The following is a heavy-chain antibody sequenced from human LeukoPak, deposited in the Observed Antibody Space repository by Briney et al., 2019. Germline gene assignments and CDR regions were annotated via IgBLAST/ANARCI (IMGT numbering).Heavy chain of an antibody. V-gene: IGHV3-7*01. CDR3: ARATMVRGVIIIYYYYYYMDV. J-gene: IGHJ6*03. Sequence: GGSLRLSCAASGFTFSSYWMSWVRQAPGKGLEWVANIKQDGSEKYYVDSVKGRFTISRDNAKNSLYLQMNSLRAEDTAVYYCARATMVRGVIIIYYYYYYMDVWGKGTTVTISS. D-gene: IGHD3-10*01. CDR2: IKQDGSEK. CDR1: GFTFSSYW.